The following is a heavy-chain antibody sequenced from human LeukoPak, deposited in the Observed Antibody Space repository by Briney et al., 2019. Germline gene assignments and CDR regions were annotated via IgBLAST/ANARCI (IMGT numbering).Heavy chain of an antibody. D-gene: IGHD2-15*01. Sequence: GGSLRLSCAASGFTFSSYAMSWVRQAPGKGLEWVSALSSSGGGTYYADSVKGRFTISREMSKNTLYLQMDSLRDEDTAVYYCAKQRTGSCYSCFDYWGQGTLVTVSS. CDR3: AKQRTGSCYSCFDY. J-gene: IGHJ4*02. CDR2: LSSSGGGT. CDR1: GFTFSSYA. V-gene: IGHV3-23*01.